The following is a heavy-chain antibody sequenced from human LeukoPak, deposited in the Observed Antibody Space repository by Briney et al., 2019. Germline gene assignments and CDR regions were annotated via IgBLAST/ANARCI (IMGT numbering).Heavy chain of an antibody. V-gene: IGHV4-39*01. Sequence: SETLSLTCTVSGVSISSSSYYWGWIRQPPGKGLEWIGSIYYSGSTYYNPSLKSRVTISVDTSKNQFSLKLSSVTAADTAVYYCARGRRGRGYCSGGSCYSNWFDPWGQGTLVTVSS. CDR1: GVSISSSSYY. CDR2: IYYSGST. CDR3: ARGRRGRGYCSGGSCYSNWFDP. D-gene: IGHD2-15*01. J-gene: IGHJ5*02.